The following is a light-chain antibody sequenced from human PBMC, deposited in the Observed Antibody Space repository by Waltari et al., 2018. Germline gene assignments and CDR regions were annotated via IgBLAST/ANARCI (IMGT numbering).Light chain of an antibody. Sequence: SYVPTQPPSVSVAPGKTASITCGGDDIGSNSVHWFQQKPGQAPVLVIYYDNDRPSGIPERFSGSNSGNTATLTISRVEAGDEADYYCHLWDSSTVNWVFGDGTKLTVL. J-gene: IGLJ3*02. CDR1: DIGSNS. V-gene: IGLV3-21*04. CDR2: YDN. CDR3: HLWDSSTVNWV.